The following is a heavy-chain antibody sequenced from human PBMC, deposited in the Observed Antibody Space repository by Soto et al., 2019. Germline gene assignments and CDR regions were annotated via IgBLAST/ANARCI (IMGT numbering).Heavy chain of an antibody. V-gene: IGHV3-30*03. Sequence: QVQVVESGGGVVQPGRSLRLSCAASGFAFTNYGMHWVRQAPGKGLEWVAFVSNDGNRKFYADSVKGRFTISRDNSANTVYLQMTSLRRDDTAVFYCARDVAMPTGLGLGYWGQGALVTVSS. CDR2: VSNDGNRK. CDR3: ARDVAMPTGLGLGY. J-gene: IGHJ4*02. CDR1: GFAFTNYG. D-gene: IGHD2-2*01.